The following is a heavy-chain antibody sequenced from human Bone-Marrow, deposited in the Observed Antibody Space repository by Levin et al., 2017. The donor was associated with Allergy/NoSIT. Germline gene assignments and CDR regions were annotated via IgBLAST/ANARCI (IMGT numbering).Heavy chain of an antibody. CDR2: INPKTGDS. J-gene: IGHJ6*03. CDR1: GYAFSDQF. V-gene: IGHV1-2*06. Sequence: ASVKVSCKASGYAFSDQFIYWVRQAPGQGLEWMGRINPKTGDSNHPQRFQGRVTMTRDTSIDTAFMELSALKSDDTAVYFCARGGYILTGFDRYYYYMDVWGKGTTVTVSS. D-gene: IGHD3-9*01. CDR3: ARGGYILTGFDRYYYYMDV.